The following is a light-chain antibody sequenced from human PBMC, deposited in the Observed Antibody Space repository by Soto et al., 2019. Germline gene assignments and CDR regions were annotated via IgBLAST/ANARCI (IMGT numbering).Light chain of an antibody. CDR1: QSISSW. J-gene: IGKJ1*01. CDR3: QQYNDKWT. CDR2: KAS. Sequence: DIQMTQSPSTLSASVGDRVTITCRASQSISSWLAWYQQKPGTAPKLLIYKASTLQSGVPSRFSGRGSGTEFTLTISSLQPDDSATYYCQQYNDKWTFGQGTKVEIK. V-gene: IGKV1-5*03.